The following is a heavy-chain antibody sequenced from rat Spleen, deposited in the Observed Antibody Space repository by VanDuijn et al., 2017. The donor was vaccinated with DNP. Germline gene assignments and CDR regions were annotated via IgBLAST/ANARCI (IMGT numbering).Heavy chain of an antibody. D-gene: IGHD1-2*01. CDR1: GFTFSDYN. Sequence: EVQLVESGGGLVQPGRSLKLSCAASGFTFSDYNMAWVRQAPKKGLEWVATIIYDGSRTYYRDSVKGRFTISRDNAKSTLYLQMDSLRSEDTATYYCATRGAAMYFDYWGQGVMVTVSS. J-gene: IGHJ2*01. CDR3: ATRGAAMYFDY. V-gene: IGHV5S10*01. CDR2: IIYDGSRT.